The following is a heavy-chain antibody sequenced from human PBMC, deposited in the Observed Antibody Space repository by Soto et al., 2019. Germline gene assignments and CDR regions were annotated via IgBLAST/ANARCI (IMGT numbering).Heavy chain of an antibody. Sequence: SETLSLTCNVSGASMRSYSWTWMRLSPGKGLEWIGDIFYSGSSNLNPSLRSRLSISIDTSKNKFSLMLKSVTAADTAVYYCARDLRCCGLDVWGQGXTVTVYS. J-gene: IGHJ6*02. CDR2: IFYSGSS. CDR1: GASMRSYS. V-gene: IGHV4-59*01. D-gene: IGHD3-9*01. CDR3: ARDLRCCGLDV.